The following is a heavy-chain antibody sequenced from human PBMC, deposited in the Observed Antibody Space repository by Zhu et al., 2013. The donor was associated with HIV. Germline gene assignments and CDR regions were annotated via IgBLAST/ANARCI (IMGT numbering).Heavy chain of an antibody. CDR1: GASFSGYY. V-gene: IGHV4-34*01. J-gene: IGHJ4*02. D-gene: IGHD5-12*01. CDR2: INHSGST. CDR3: ARGTRLRYIV. Sequence: QVQLQQWGAGLLKPSETLSLTCAVYGASFSGYYWSWIRQPPGKGLEWIGEINHSGSTNYNPSLKSRVTISVDTSKNQFPLKLSSVTAADTAVFYCARGTRLRYIVWGQGTLVTVSS.